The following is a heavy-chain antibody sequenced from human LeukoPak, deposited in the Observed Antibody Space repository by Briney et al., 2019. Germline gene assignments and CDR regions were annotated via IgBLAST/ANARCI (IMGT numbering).Heavy chain of an antibody. J-gene: IGHJ1*01. CDR3: AKEEGYCGGDCFQH. V-gene: IGHV3-30*18. CDR1: GFTFSSYG. D-gene: IGHD2-21*02. Sequence: PGRSLRLSCAAPGFTFSSYGMHWVRQAPGKGLEWVAVISYDGSNKYYADSVKGRFTISRDNSKNTLYLQMNSLRAEDTAVYYCAKEEGYCGGDCFQHWGQGTLVTVSS. CDR2: ISYDGSNK.